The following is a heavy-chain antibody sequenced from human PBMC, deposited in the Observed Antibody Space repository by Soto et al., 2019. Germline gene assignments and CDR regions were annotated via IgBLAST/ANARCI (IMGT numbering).Heavy chain of an antibody. J-gene: IGHJ6*02. CDR3: ARDDSGSYYWLGYGMDV. CDR2: INSDGSST. V-gene: IGHV3-74*01. D-gene: IGHD1-26*01. CDR1: GFTFSSYW. Sequence: EVQLVESGGGLVQPGGSLRLSCAASGFTFSSYWMHWVRQAPGKGLVWVSRINSDGSSTSYADSVKGRFTISRDNAKNALYLQMNSLRAEDTAVYYCARDDSGSYYWLGYGMDVWGQGTTVTVS.